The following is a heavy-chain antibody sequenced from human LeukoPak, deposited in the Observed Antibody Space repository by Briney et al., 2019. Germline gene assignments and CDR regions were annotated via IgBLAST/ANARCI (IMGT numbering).Heavy chain of an antibody. CDR2: IIPIFGTA. J-gene: IGHJ6*03. CDR3: ARDPMYYYEPYYYYYYMDV. V-gene: IGHV1-69*05. CDR1: GGTFSSYA. Sequence: GASVKVSCKASGGTFSSYAISWVRQAPGQGLEWMGGIIPIFGTANYAQKLQGRVTITTDESTSTAYMELSSLRSEDTAVYYCARDPMYYYEPYYYYYYMDVWGKGTTVTVSS. D-gene: IGHD3-10*01.